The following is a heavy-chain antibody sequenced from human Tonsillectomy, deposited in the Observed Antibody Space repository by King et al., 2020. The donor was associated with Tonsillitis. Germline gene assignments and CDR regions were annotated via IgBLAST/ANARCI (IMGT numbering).Heavy chain of an antibody. CDR2: INPNSGGT. V-gene: IGHV1-2*02. CDR1: GYTFTGYY. CDR3: VKGYYYVSSVYSSSLLG. J-gene: IGHJ4*02. D-gene: IGHD3-22*01. Sequence: QLVQSGAEVKKPGASVKVSCKASGYTFTGYYIHWVRQAPGQGLEWMGWINPNSGGTNYAQKFQGRVTMTRDTSISTADMELSGLRSDDTAMYYCVKGYYYVSSVYSSSLLGWGQGPLVIVSP.